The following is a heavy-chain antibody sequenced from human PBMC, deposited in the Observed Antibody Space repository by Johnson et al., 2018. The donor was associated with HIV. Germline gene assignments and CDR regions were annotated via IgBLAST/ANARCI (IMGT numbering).Heavy chain of an antibody. CDR2: IYRGGST. CDR3: ARDRGLPGVAEAGNAFDI. D-gene: IGHD6-13*01. V-gene: IGHV3-66*02. J-gene: IGHJ3*02. CDR1: GFTFSNYP. Sequence: EVHLVESGGGVVRPGRSLRLSCAASGFTFSNYPMHWVRQAPGKGLEWVSLIYRGGSTYYADSVKGRFTISRDNSKNTLHLQMSSLRAEDTAVYYCARDRGLPGVAEAGNAFDIWGQGTLVTVFS.